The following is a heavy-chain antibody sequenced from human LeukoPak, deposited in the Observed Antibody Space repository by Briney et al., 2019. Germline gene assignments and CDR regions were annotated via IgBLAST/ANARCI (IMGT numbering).Heavy chain of an antibody. CDR2: IYYSGST. CDR3: ARVSSSYGPCYFDY. Sequence: NPSETLSLTCTVSGGSINNSSYYWGWIRQPPGKGLEWIGSIYYSGSTYYNPSLKSRVTISVDTSKNQFSLKLSSVTAADTAVYYCARVSSSYGPCYFDYWGQGTLVTVSS. V-gene: IGHV4-39*07. CDR1: GGSINNSSYY. D-gene: IGHD5-18*01. J-gene: IGHJ4*02.